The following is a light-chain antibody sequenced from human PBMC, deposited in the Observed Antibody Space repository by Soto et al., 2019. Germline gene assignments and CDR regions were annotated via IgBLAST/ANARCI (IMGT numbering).Light chain of an antibody. CDR2: GAS. V-gene: IGKV3-15*01. CDR1: QSVTTN. CDR3: QQYNNRPPWA. J-gene: IGKJ1*01. Sequence: ELVMTQSPATLSVSPGERATLSCRASQSVTTNLAWYQQKPGQAPRLLITGASTRATGIPARFSGSGSGTEFTLTINSLQPEDFAVYYCQQYNNRPPWAFGQGTRVEIK.